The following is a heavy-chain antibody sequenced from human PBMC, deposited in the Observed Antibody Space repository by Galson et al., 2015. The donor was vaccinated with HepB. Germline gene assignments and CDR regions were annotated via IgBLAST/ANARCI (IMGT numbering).Heavy chain of an antibody. Sequence: QSGAEVKKPGESLKISCKASGYTFSSYWIGWVRQMPGKGLEWMGIIYPGDSYTTYSPSFQGQVTISADKYSNTAYLQWTSLKASDTAVYFCARRLDGSGSYMPWGQGTPVTVSS. CDR2: IYPGDSYT. CDR1: GYTFSSYW. D-gene: IGHD3-10*01. CDR3: ARRLDGSGSYMP. J-gene: IGHJ5*02. V-gene: IGHV5-51*03.